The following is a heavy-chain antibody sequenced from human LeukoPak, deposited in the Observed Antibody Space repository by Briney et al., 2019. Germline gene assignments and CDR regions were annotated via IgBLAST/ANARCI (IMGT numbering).Heavy chain of an antibody. Sequence: SETLSLTCAVYGGSFSGYYWSWIRQPPGKGLEWIGEINHSGSTNYNPSLKSRVTISVDTSKNQFSLKLSSVTAADTAVYYCARGHKYDWFDPWGQGTLVTVSS. CDR2: INHSGST. CDR1: GGSFSGYY. CDR3: ARGHKYDWFDP. D-gene: IGHD2-2*01. V-gene: IGHV4-34*01. J-gene: IGHJ5*02.